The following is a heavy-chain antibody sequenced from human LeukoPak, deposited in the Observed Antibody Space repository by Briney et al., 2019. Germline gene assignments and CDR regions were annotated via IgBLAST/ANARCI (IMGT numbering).Heavy chain of an antibody. D-gene: IGHD6-19*01. V-gene: IGHV4-59*08. J-gene: IGHJ5*02. CDR2: IYYSGST. Sequence: SETLSLTCTVSGGTLSSYYWSWIRQPPGKGLEWIGYIYYSGSTNYNPSLKSRVTISVDTSKNQFSLKLSSVTAADTAVYYCARQGIAVAGAWFDPWGQGTLVTVSS. CDR1: GGTLSSYY. CDR3: ARQGIAVAGAWFDP.